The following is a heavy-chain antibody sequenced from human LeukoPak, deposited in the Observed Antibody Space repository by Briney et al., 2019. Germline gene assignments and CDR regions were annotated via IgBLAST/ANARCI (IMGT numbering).Heavy chain of an antibody. Sequence: ASVKVSCKASGYTFTSYGISWVRQAPGQGLEWMGWISAYNGNTNCAQKLQGRVTMTTDTSTSTAYMELSSLRSEDTAVYYCARDGQGHTVDYWGQGTLVTVSS. V-gene: IGHV1-18*01. CDR1: GYTFTSYG. J-gene: IGHJ4*02. CDR2: ISAYNGNT. CDR3: ARDGQGHTVDY.